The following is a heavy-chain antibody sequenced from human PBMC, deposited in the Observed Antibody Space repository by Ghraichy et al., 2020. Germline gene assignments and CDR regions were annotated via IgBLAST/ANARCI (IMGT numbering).Heavy chain of an antibody. V-gene: IGHV4-59*01. CDR2: IYYNGST. Sequence: SETLSLTCTVSGGSINYYFWSWIRQPPGKGLESIGYIYYNGSTNYNPSLESRVTISVDTSKNQFSLKLSSVTTADTAVYYCARAGGHCGSTSCEFDYWGRGTLVTVSS. D-gene: IGHD2-2*01. CDR1: GGSINYYF. J-gene: IGHJ4*02. CDR3: ARAGGHCGSTSCEFDY.